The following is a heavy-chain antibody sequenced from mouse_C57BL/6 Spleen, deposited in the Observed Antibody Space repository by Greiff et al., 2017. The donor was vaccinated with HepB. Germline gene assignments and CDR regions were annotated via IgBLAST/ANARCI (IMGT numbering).Heavy chain of an antibody. Sequence: EVKVEESGGGLVKPGGSLKLSCAASGFTFSDYGMHWVRQAPEKGLEWVAYISSGSSTIYYADTVKGRFTISRDNAKNTLFLQMTSLRSEDTAMYYCARSYYGSSYVGNWYFDVWGTGTTVTVSS. CDR3: ARSYYGSSYVGNWYFDV. D-gene: IGHD1-1*01. J-gene: IGHJ1*03. CDR2: ISSGSSTI. V-gene: IGHV5-17*01. CDR1: GFTFSDYG.